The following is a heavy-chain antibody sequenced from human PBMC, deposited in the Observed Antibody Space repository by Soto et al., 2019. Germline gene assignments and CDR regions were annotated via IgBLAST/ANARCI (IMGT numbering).Heavy chain of an antibody. CDR1: GFTFSSYC. D-gene: IGHD7-27*01. CDR3: ARAGVGDAFDI. Sequence: GSLRLSCAASGFTFSSYCMHWVRQAPGKGLVWVSRINSDGSSTSYADSVKGRFTISRDNAKNTLYLQMNSLRAEDTAVYYCARAGVGDAFDIWGQGTMVTVSS. CDR2: INSDGSST. V-gene: IGHV3-74*01. J-gene: IGHJ3*02.